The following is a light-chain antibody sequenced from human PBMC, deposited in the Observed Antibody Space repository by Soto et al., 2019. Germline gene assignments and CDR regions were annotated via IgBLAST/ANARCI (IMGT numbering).Light chain of an antibody. CDR2: GAS. CDR1: QSVSSSY. Sequence: EIVLTQSPGTLSLSPGERATLSCRASQSVSSSYLAWYQQKPGQAPRLLIYGASSRATGIPDRFSGSGSGTDFTLTISRLEPEDFAAYYCQQYGSSPPKGMYTFGQGTKLEIK. CDR3: QQYGSSPPKGMYT. V-gene: IGKV3-20*01. J-gene: IGKJ2*01.